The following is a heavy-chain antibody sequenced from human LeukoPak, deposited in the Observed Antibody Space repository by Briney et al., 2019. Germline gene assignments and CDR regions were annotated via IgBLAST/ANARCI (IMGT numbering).Heavy chain of an antibody. J-gene: IGHJ4*02. Sequence: GGTLRLSCAASGFTFSSYTMNWVRQAPGKGLELVSSISISTTSIYYADSVKGRFTISRDNTKNSLYLQMNSLRVEDTAVYYCARERFHGSGAPKFDYWGQGTLVTVSS. CDR3: ARERFHGSGAPKFDY. V-gene: IGHV3-21*01. D-gene: IGHD3-10*01. CDR2: ISISTTSI. CDR1: GFTFSSYT.